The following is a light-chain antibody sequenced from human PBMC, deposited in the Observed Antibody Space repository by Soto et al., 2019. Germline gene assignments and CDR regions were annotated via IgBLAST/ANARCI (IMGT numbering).Light chain of an antibody. CDR3: SSYAGSNNLVV. Sequence: QSALTQPPSASGSPGQPVTISCTGTSSDVGGYNYVSWYQQHPGKAPKLMIYEVSKRPSGVPDRFSGSKSGNTASLTVSGLQAEDEADYYCSSYAGSNNLVVFGGGTKVTVL. V-gene: IGLV2-8*01. J-gene: IGLJ2*01. CDR2: EVS. CDR1: SSDVGGYNY.